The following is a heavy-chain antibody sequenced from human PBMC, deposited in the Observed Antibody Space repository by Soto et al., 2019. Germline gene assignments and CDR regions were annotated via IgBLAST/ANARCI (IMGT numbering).Heavy chain of an antibody. J-gene: IGHJ6*02. CDR2: IYHSGST. V-gene: IGHV4-4*02. Sequence: QVQLQESGPGLVKPSGTLSLTCAVSGGSISSSNWWSWVRQPPGKGLEWIGEIYHSGSTNYSPSLKSRVTISMDKSKNQFSLKLNSVTAADTAMYYCARDSSSWYRDYYNGMDVWGQGTTVTISS. CDR1: GGSISSSNW. CDR3: ARDSSSWYRDYYNGMDV. D-gene: IGHD6-13*01.